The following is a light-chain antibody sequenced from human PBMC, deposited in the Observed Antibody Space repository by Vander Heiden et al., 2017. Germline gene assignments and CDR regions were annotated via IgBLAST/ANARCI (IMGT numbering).Light chain of an antibody. CDR3: QQHNSYPRT. Sequence: DIQLTPSPSFLSASVGASITITCRASQSISSYLAWYQQKPGKAPKLLIYAASTLQSGVPSRFSGSGSGTEFTLTISSLQPEDFATYYCQQHNSYPRTFGPGTKVDIK. V-gene: IGKV1-9*01. CDR1: QSISSY. CDR2: AAS. J-gene: IGKJ3*01.